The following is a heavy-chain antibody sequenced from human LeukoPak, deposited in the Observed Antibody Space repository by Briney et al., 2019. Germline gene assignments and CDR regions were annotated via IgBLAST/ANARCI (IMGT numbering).Heavy chain of an antibody. Sequence: ASVKVSCKASGYTFTGYYMHWVRQAPGQGLEWMGWINHNSGGTNYAQKFQGRVTMTRDTSISTAYMELSRLRSDDTAVYYCARVFGVPAAIYYYGMDVWGQGTTVTVSS. CDR1: GYTFTGYY. D-gene: IGHD2-2*01. CDR2: INHNSGGT. V-gene: IGHV1-2*02. CDR3: ARVFGVPAAIYYYGMDV. J-gene: IGHJ6*02.